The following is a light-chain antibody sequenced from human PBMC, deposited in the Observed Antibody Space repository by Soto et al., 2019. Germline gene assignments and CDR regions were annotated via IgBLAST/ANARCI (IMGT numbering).Light chain of an antibody. CDR2: DAS. CDR3: QQYNSYWT. Sequence: DIQMTQSPSTLYASVGDRVTITCRASQSISSWLAWYQQKPGKAPKLLIYDASSLESGVPSRFSGSGSGTEFTLTISSLQPDDFATYYCQQYNSYWTFGKGTKVDIK. CDR1: QSISSW. J-gene: IGKJ1*01. V-gene: IGKV1-5*01.